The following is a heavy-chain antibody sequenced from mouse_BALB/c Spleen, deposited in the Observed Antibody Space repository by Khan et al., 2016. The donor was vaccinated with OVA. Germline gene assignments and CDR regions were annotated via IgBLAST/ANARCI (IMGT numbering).Heavy chain of an antibody. V-gene: IGHV5-6*01. J-gene: IGHJ3*01. D-gene: IGHD4-1*01. CDR2: INSDGYYT. Sequence: EVQGVESGGDLVKPGGSLRLSCAASGFTFSTYAMSWVRQFPDKRLEWVATINSDGYYTYYPDTLKGRFTISRNNAENTLYLQMSSLTSEDTAIDYWASHLTGSFAYWGHGTLVTVSA. CDR3: ASHLTGSFAY. CDR1: GFTFSTYA.